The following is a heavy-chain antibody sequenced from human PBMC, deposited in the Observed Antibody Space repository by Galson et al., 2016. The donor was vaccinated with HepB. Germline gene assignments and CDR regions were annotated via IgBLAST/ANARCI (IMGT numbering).Heavy chain of an antibody. CDR2: ISHSGTT. J-gene: IGHJ5*02. CDR3: ARDDEETLGSRGLANWFDP. Sequence: SETLSLTCAVSGGSISSSNWWNWVRQPPGKGLEWIGEISHSGTTNYNPSLKSRVTITVDKSKNQFSLNLSSVTDADTAVYYCARDDEETLGSRGLANWFDPWGQGTLVTVSS. V-gene: IGHV4-4*02. D-gene: IGHD3/OR15-3a*01. CDR1: GGSISSSNW.